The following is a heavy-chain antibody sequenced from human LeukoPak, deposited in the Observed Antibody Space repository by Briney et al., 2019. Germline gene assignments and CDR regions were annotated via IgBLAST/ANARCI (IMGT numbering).Heavy chain of an antibody. V-gene: IGHV1-69*05. Sequence: SVKVSCKASGGTFSSYAISWVRQAPGQGLEWMGGIIPIFGTANYAQKLQGRVTMTTDTSTSTAYMELRSLRSDDTAVYYCARDCPYSSTSCYSYYYYYMDVWGKGTTVTVSS. D-gene: IGHD2-2*02. CDR3: ARDCPYSSTSCYSYYYYYMDV. J-gene: IGHJ6*03. CDR1: GGTFSSYA. CDR2: IIPIFGTA.